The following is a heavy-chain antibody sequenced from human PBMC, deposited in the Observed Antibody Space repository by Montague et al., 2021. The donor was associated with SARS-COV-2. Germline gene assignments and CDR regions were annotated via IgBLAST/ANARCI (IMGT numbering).Heavy chain of an antibody. Sequence: SLRLSCAASGFSFSSFCLIWVRQAPGKGLEWVADINQHGSERDYVDSVKGRFTISRDNAKNSLYLQMNRLRAEDTALYYCAIVGMAVSGNVSRDFDSWGQGTMVTVS. CDR1: GFSFSSFC. V-gene: IGHV3-7*01. CDR2: INQHGSER. D-gene: IGHD3-10*01. J-gene: IGHJ4*02. CDR3: AIVGMAVSGNVSRDFDS.